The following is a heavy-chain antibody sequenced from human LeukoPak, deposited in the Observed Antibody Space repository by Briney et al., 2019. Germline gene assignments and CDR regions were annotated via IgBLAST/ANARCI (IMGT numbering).Heavy chain of an antibody. CDR3: ATSTILNEYCFAS. CDR2: IDYSGST. V-gene: IGHV4-59*08. Sequence: SETLSLTCSISGGSIGSSYWTWIRQPPGKGLEWIGYIDYSGSTNYNPSFKSRVTMSVDTSKNQFSLKLRSVTAADTAVYYCATSTILNEYCFASWAQGTLVTVSS. D-gene: IGHD1-1*01. CDR1: GGSIGSSY. J-gene: IGHJ4*02.